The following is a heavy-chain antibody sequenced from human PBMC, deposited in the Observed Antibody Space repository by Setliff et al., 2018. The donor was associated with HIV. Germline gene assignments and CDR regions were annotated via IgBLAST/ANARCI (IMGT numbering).Heavy chain of an antibody. Sequence: ASVKVSCKASGGTFSSYAITWVRQAPGQGLEWMGWLNPNSGNTGYAQKFQGRVTMTRNTSISTVYMELTSLRYEDMAVYYCARGLRQDRSNSDVFDIWGQGTVVTVSS. CDR3: ARGLRQDRSNSDVFDI. CDR2: LNPNSGNT. CDR1: GGTFSSYA. V-gene: IGHV1-8*02. J-gene: IGHJ3*02. D-gene: IGHD4-4*01.